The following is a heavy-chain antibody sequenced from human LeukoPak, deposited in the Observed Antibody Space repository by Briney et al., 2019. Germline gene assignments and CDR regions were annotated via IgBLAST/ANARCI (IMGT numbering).Heavy chain of an antibody. CDR2: IWYDGSNK. J-gene: IGHJ4*02. V-gene: IGHV3-33*01. D-gene: IGHD6-13*01. CDR3: ARDVFSIAAAGTGMGY. CDR1: GFTFSSYG. Sequence: GRSLRLSCAASGFTFSSYGMQWVRQAPGKGLEWVAVIWYDGSNKYYADSVKGRFTISRDNSKNTLYLQMNSLRAEDTAVYYCARDVFSIAAAGTGMGYWGQGTLVTVSS.